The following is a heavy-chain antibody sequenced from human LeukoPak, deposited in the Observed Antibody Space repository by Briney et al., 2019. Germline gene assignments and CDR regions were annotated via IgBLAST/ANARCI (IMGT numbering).Heavy chain of an antibody. CDR3: ARDMSLSAPGFDF. J-gene: IGHJ4*02. V-gene: IGHV3-11*01. Sequence: GGSLRLSSAASGFTFSDYYMSWIRQAPGKGLEWVSYISSSGSTIYYTDSVKGRFTISRDSAKNSLYLQMNSLRDEDTAVYYCARDMSLSAPGFDFWGQGTLVTVSS. CDR2: ISSSGSTI. D-gene: IGHD6-13*01. CDR1: GFTFSDYY.